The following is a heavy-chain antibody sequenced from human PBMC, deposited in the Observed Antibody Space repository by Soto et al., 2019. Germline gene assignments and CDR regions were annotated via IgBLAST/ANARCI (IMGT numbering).Heavy chain of an antibody. D-gene: IGHD2-15*01. CDR2: IIPIFGTT. CDR1: GGTFSNYA. Sequence: QVQLVQSGAEVKKPGSSVKVSCKASGGTFSNYAITWVRQAPGQGLEWLGRIIPIFGTTDYAQKFQGRVTITADESTTXADMELSSLRSDDTAVYYCAKDGGREGYFGNWFDPWGQGTLVTVSS. V-gene: IGHV1-69*15. CDR3: AKDGGREGYFGNWFDP. J-gene: IGHJ5*02.